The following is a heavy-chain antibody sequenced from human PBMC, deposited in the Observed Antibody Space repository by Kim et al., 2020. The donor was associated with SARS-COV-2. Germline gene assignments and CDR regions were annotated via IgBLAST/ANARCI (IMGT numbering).Heavy chain of an antibody. CDR1: GFTFSTYG. Sequence: GGSLRLSCAASGFTFSTYGMHWVRQAPGKGLEWVAVIWYDGSKKYYADSVKGRFTISRDNSKNTLYLQMNSLRAEDTAVYYCARDTPSSTNSLLDYWGQG. CDR3: ARDTPSSTNSLLDY. V-gene: IGHV3-33*01. D-gene: IGHD2-2*01. J-gene: IGHJ4*02. CDR2: IWYDGSKK.